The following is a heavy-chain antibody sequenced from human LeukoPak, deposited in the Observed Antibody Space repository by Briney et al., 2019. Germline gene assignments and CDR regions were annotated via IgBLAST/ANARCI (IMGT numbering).Heavy chain of an antibody. Sequence: ASVKVSCKASGHTFTGYYMHWVRQAPGQGLEWMGWINPNSGGTNYAQKFQGWVTMTRDTSISTAYMGLSRLRSDDTAVYYCARDSSGYYGRKTYFDYWGQGTLVTVSS. J-gene: IGHJ4*02. D-gene: IGHD3-22*01. CDR1: GHTFTGYY. V-gene: IGHV1-2*04. CDR3: ARDSSGYYGRKTYFDY. CDR2: INPNSGGT.